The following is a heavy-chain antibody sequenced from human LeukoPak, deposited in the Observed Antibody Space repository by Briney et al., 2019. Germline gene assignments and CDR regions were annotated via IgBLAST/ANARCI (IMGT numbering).Heavy chain of an antibody. CDR2: IVGSGGST. V-gene: IGHV3-23*01. CDR3: AREKTEIILYFFDY. CDR1: GFTFNNYA. Sequence: GGSLRLSCAASGFTFNNYAMNWVRQAPGKGLEWVSGIVGSGGSTYYADSVKGRFTISRDNSKNTLYLQMNSLRAEDTAVYYCAREKTEIILYFFDYWGQGTLVTVSS. J-gene: IGHJ4*02. D-gene: IGHD2/OR15-2a*01.